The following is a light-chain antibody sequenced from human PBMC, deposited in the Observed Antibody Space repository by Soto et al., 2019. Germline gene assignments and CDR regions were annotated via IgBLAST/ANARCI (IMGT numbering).Light chain of an antibody. J-gene: IGKJ1*01. Sequence: DIQMTQSPSFLSASVEDRVSITCRASQSISNHLNWYQQKPGKAPKLLIFAASSLQSGVPSRFSGSRSGPDFTLTISSLQPEDFATYYCQQSYSSPPTFGQGTKVDIK. CDR1: QSISNH. V-gene: IGKV1-39*01. CDR3: QQSYSSPPT. CDR2: AAS.